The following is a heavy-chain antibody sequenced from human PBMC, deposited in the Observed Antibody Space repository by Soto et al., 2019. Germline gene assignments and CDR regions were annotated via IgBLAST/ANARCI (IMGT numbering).Heavy chain of an antibody. CDR3: SKPRGPSGSFYYGLEV. V-gene: IGHV3-15*07. J-gene: IGHJ6*01. CDR2: IKSKGSGETT. Sequence: QLVESGGGLVTPGKSVRLTCVGSGFSFTAAWMNWVRRAPGTGLEWVGRIKSKGSGETTDYSASVKGRFTISRDDSKNTVYLQMNSLKTEDTAVYYCSKPRGPSGSFYYGLEVWGQGSTVTVTS. CDR1: GFSFTAAW. D-gene: IGHD3-10*01.